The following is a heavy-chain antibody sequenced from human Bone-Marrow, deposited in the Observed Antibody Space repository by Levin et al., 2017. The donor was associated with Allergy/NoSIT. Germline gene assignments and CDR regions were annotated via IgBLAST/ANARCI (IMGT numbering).Heavy chain of an antibody. J-gene: IGHJ1*01. CDR1: GYTFTSYD. CDR3: ARGPGRPAGWYQKYFQH. Sequence: PGASVKVSCKASGYTFTSYDINWVRQATGQGLEWMGWMNPNSGNTGYAQKFQGRVTMTRNTSISTAYMELSSLRSEDTAVYYCARGPGRPAGWYQKYFQHWGQGTLVTVSS. CDR2: MNPNSGNT. D-gene: IGHD6-19*01. V-gene: IGHV1-8*01.